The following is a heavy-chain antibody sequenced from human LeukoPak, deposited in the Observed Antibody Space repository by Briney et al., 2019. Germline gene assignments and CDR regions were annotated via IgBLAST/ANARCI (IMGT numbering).Heavy chain of an antibody. D-gene: IGHD6-13*01. V-gene: IGHV3-7*01. Sequence: GGSLRLSCAASGFTFSSCWMSWVRQAPGKGLEWVANIKQDGSEKYYVDSVKGRFTISRDNAKNSLYLQMNSLRAEDTAVYYCARDPLTLPGIAAAGIDYWGQGTLVTVSS. CDR1: GFTFSSCW. CDR2: IKQDGSEK. CDR3: ARDPLTLPGIAAAGIDY. J-gene: IGHJ4*02.